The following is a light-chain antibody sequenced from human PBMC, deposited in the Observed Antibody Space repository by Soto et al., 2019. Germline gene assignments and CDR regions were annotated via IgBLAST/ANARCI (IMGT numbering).Light chain of an antibody. CDR2: GGS. CDR3: QQFDSSRIYS. J-gene: IGKJ2*03. V-gene: IGKV3-20*01. Sequence: EILLTQSPGTLSLSPGETATLSCRASQSVTSTYLAWYQQRPGQSPRLIIYGGSTRATGFPDRFSGGGSGTDFTLTMSRLEPEDSAVYNCHCQQFDSSRIYSFGQGTKLEI. CDR1: QSVTSTY.